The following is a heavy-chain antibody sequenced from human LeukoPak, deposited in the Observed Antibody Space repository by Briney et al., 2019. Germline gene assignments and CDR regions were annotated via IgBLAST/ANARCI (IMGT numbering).Heavy chain of an antibody. D-gene: IGHD3-16*01. CDR1: GYTFTGYY. CDR3: ARGGPKRPFDP. CDR2: INPNSGGT. J-gene: IGHJ5*02. V-gene: IGHV1-2*02. Sequence: GASVKVSCKASGYTFTGYYMHWVRQAPGQGHEWMGWINPNSGGTSYAQKFQGRVTMTRDTSISTAYMELSRLRSDDTAVYYCARGGPKRPFDPWGQGTLVTVSS.